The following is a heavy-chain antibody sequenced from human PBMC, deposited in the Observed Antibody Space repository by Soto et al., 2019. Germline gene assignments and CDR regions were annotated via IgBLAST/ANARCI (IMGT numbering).Heavy chain of an antibody. CDR3: VRDRGYTGYDLEY. D-gene: IGHD5-12*01. V-gene: IGHV3-48*02. J-gene: IGHJ4*02. Sequence: EVQLVESGGGLIQPGGSLRVSCAASGFPFRTYAMNWVRQAPGKGLEWVSYINHNSDTRYYADSVKGRFTISRDNAKNSLSLQMNSLRDEDTAVYYCVRDRGYTGYDLEYWGQGTLVTVSS. CDR1: GFPFRTYA. CDR2: INHNSDTR.